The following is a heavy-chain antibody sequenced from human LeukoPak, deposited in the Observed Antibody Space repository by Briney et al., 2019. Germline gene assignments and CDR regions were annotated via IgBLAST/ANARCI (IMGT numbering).Heavy chain of an antibody. J-gene: IGHJ4*02. D-gene: IGHD5-12*01. CDR3: ARERSPYSGYDSLDY. Sequence: ASVKVSCKASGYTFTAYYIHWXRXAXGQGXDCMGIINPSGGSTNYAQMFQGRLTVTRDTSTSTVYMELSSLRSEDTAVYYCARERSPYSGYDSLDYWGQGTLVTVSS. CDR1: GYTFTAYY. V-gene: IGHV1-46*01. CDR2: INPSGGST.